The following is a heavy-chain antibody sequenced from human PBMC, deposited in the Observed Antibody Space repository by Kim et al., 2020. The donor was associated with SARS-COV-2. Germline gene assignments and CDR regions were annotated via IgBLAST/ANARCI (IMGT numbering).Heavy chain of an antibody. CDR3: ARVVTMVRRDYYYGMDV. J-gene: IGHJ6*02. D-gene: IGHD3-10*01. CDR1: GFTFSSYG. CDR2: IWYDGSNK. Sequence: GGSLRLSCAASGFTFSSYGMHWVRQAPGKGLEWVAVIWYDGSNKYYADSVKGRFTISRDNSKNTLYLQMNSLRAEDTAVYYCARVVTMVRRDYYYGMDVWGQGTTVTVSS. V-gene: IGHV3-33*01.